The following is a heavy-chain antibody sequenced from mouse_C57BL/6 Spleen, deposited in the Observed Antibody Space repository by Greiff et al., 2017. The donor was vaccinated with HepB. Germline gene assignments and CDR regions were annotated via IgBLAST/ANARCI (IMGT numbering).Heavy chain of an antibody. CDR3: ARHEDYSSLFAY. CDR2: ISNGGGST. V-gene: IGHV5-12*01. J-gene: IGHJ3*01. D-gene: IGHD2-5*01. CDR1: GFTFSDYY. Sequence: EVKLVESGGGLVQPGGSLKLSCAASGFTFSDYYMYWVRQTPEKRLEWVAYISNGGGSTYYPDTVKGRFTISRDNARNTLYLQMSRLKSEDTAMYYCARHEDYSSLFAYWGQGTLVTVSA.